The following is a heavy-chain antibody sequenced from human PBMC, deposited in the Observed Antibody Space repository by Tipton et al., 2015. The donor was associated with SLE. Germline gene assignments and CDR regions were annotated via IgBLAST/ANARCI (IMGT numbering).Heavy chain of an antibody. CDR2: INHSGST. V-gene: IGHV4-38-2*02. J-gene: IGHJ4*02. CDR3: VSASAAGTVVYFDY. CDR1: GYSISSGYY. Sequence: TLSLTCTVSGYSISSGYYWGWIRQPPGKGLEWIGSINHSGSTNYNPSLKSRVTISVDTSKNQFSLKLSSVTAADTAVYYCVSASAAGTVVYFDYWGQGTLVTVSS. D-gene: IGHD6-13*01.